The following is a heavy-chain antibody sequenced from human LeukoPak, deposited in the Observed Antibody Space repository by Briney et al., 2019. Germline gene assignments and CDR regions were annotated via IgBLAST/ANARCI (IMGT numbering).Heavy chain of an antibody. Sequence: GGSLRLSCAASGFTFSSYEMNWVRQAPGKGLEWVSYISSSGSTIYYADSVKGRSTISRDNAKNTLYLQMNSLRAEDTAVYYCARGAGYFDYWGQGTLVTVSS. CDR3: ARGAGYFDY. D-gene: IGHD6-19*01. J-gene: IGHJ4*02. CDR1: GFTFSSYE. V-gene: IGHV3-48*03. CDR2: ISSSGSTI.